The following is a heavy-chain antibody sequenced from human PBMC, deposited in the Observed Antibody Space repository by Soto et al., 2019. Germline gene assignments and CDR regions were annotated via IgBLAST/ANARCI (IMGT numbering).Heavy chain of an antibody. CDR2: IKLDGSEK. CDR3: ARGYNWNWETFDY. Sequence: GGSLRLSCAASGFTFNNYWMSWVRQAPGTGLEWVANIKLDGSEKYYVDSVKGRFTISRDNAKNSLYLQMNSLRVEDTAVYYCARGYNWNWETFDYWGQGTLVTVSS. CDR1: GFTFNNYW. D-gene: IGHD1-7*01. J-gene: IGHJ4*02. V-gene: IGHV3-7*05.